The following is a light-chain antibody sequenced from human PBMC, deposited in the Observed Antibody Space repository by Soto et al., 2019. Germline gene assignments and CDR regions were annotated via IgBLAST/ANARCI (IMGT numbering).Light chain of an antibody. CDR2: GNS. CDR1: SSNIGAGYD. V-gene: IGLV1-40*01. J-gene: IGLJ1*01. CDR3: QSYDSSLRGSRV. Sequence: QSVLTQPASVSGAPGQRVTISCTGSSSNIGAGYDVHWYQQLPGTAPKLLIYGNSNRPSGVPDRFSGSKSGTSASLAITGLQAEDEADYYCQSYDSSLRGSRVFGTGTKLTVL.